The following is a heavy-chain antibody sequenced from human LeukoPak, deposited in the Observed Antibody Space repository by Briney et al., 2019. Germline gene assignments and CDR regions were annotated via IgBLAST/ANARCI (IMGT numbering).Heavy chain of an antibody. J-gene: IGHJ4*02. Sequence: GGSLRLSCAASGFTFSNHGMNWVRQAPGKGLEWVSGTSPSGDITYYADSVKGRFTISRDNSKNTLYLEVIGLTAEDTAVYYCAKDDAWLRFGEWSQGTLVTVSS. V-gene: IGHV3-23*01. CDR2: TSPSGDIT. CDR1: GFTFSNHG. D-gene: IGHD3-10*01. CDR3: AKDDAWLRFGE.